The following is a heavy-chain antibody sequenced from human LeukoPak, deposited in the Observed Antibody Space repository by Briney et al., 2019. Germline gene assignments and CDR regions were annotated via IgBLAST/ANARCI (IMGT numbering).Heavy chain of an antibody. CDR3: ARGMDGYGPDAFYV. CDR2: ISGSGGST. CDR1: GFTFISYA. D-gene: IGHD5-24*01. V-gene: IGHV3-23*01. J-gene: IGHJ3*01. Sequence: PGGSLRLSCAASGFTFISYAISWVRQAPGKGLEWVSAISGSGGSTYYADSVKGRFTISRDNSKNTLYLQINSLRVEDTAVYYCARGMDGYGPDAFYVLRQGTMVTVSS.